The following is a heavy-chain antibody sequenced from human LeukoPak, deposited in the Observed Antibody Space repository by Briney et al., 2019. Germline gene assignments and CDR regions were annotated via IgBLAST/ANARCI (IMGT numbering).Heavy chain of an antibody. Sequence: PGGSLRLSCAASGFTFSSYAMSWVRQAPGKGLEWVSYISSSSSYTNYADSVKGRFTISRDNAKNSLYLQMNSLRAEDTAVYYCARTPESDSPNWFDPWGQGTLVTVSS. D-gene: IGHD3-3*01. CDR2: ISSSSSYT. J-gene: IGHJ5*02. V-gene: IGHV3-21*05. CDR1: GFTFSSYA. CDR3: ARTPESDSPNWFDP.